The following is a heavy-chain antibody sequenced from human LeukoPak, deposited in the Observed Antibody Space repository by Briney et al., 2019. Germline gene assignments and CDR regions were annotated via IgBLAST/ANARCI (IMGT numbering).Heavy chain of an antibody. CDR1: GGSICSSSYY. Sequence: PSETLSLTCTVSGGSICSSSYYWGWIRQPPGKGLEWIGEINHSGSTNYNPSLKSRVTISVDTSKNQFSLKLSSVTAADTAVYYCARGAAKNWFDPWGQGTLVTVSS. V-gene: IGHV4-39*07. D-gene: IGHD6-25*01. CDR2: INHSGST. J-gene: IGHJ5*02. CDR3: ARGAAKNWFDP.